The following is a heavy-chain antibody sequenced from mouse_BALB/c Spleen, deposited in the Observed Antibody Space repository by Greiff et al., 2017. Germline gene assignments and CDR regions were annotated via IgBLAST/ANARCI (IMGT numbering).Heavy chain of an antibody. CDR1: GYTFTNYW. D-gene: IGHD2-1*01. Sequence: VKLVESGAELVRPGTSVKISCKASGYTFTNYWLGWVKQRPGHGLEWIGDIYPGGGYTNDNEKFKGKATLTADTSSSTAYMQLSSLTSEDSAVYFCARAGNYPWFAYWGQGTLVTVSA. CDR3: ARAGNYPWFAY. CDR2: IYPGGGYT. V-gene: IGHV1-63*02. J-gene: IGHJ3*01.